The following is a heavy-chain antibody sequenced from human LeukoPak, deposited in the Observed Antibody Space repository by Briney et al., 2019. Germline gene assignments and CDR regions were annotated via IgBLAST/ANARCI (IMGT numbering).Heavy chain of an antibody. Sequence: GASVKVSCKASGYTFTSYGISWVRQAPGQGLEWMGWISAYNGNTNYAQKLQGRVTMTTDTSTSTAYMELRSLRSDDTAVYYCARVGRSLDSSGWHRDGYFDYWGQGTLVTVSS. CDR2: ISAYNGNT. D-gene: IGHD6-19*01. V-gene: IGHV1-18*01. CDR1: GYTFTSYG. CDR3: ARVGRSLDSSGWHRDGYFDY. J-gene: IGHJ4*02.